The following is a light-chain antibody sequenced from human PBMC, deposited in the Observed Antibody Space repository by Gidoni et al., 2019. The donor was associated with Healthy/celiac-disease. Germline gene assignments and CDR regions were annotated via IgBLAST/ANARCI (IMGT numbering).Light chain of an antibody. CDR3: QQSYSTPRG. J-gene: IGKJ2*03. V-gene: IGKV1-39*01. CDR2: AAS. CDR1: QSISSY. Sequence: DIQMNQSPSSLSASVGDRVTITCRASQSISSYLNWYQQKQGKAPKLLIYAASSLQSGVPSRFSGSGSGTDFTLTISRLQPEDFATYYCQQSYSTPRGFGQGTKLEIK.